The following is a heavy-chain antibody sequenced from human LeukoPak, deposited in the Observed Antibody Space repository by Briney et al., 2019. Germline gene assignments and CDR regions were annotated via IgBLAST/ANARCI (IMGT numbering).Heavy chain of an antibody. V-gene: IGHV4-34*01. CDR2: INHSGST. Sequence: SETLSLTCAVYGGSFSGYYWSWIRQPPGKGLEWIGEINHSGSTNYNPSLKSRVTISVDTSKNQFSLKLSSVTAADTAVYCCAREKVYYHWFDPWGQGTLVTVSS. CDR1: GGSFSGYY. J-gene: IGHJ5*02. CDR3: AREKVYYHWFDP. D-gene: IGHD3-10*01.